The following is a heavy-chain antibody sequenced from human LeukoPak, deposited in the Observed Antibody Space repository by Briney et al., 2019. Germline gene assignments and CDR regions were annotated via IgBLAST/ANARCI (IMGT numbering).Heavy chain of an antibody. J-gene: IGHJ6*04. CDR2: ISSSGSTV. Sequence: QPGGSLRLSCAASGFTFSSYEMNWVRQAPGKGLEWVSYISSSGSTVYYADSVKGRFTISRDNAKNSLYLQMNSLRAEDTAVYYCAELGITMIGGVWGKGTTVTISS. CDR3: AELGITMIGGV. V-gene: IGHV3-48*03. D-gene: IGHD3-10*02. CDR1: GFTFSSYE.